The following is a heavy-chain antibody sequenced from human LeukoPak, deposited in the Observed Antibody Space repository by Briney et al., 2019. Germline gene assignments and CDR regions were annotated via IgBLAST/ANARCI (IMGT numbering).Heavy chain of an antibody. D-gene: IGHD6-25*01. CDR2: INHSGST. Sequence: SETLSLTCAVYGGSFSGYYWSWIRQPPGKGLEWIGEINHSGSTNYNPSLKSRVTISVDTSKNQFSLKLSSVTAADAAVYYCARGGSSAYYYYYYGMDVWGQGTTVTVSS. CDR1: GGSFSGYY. J-gene: IGHJ6*02. V-gene: IGHV4-34*01. CDR3: ARGGSSAYYYYYYGMDV.